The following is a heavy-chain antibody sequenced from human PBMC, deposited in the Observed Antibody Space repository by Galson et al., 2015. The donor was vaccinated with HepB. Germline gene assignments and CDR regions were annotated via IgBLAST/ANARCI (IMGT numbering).Heavy chain of an antibody. Sequence: SETLSLTCTVSGGSISTYYWSWIRQPPGKGLEWIGHIYNSGYTSYNPSLKSRVTISVDTSKNQFSLKLSSVTAADTAVYYCARERHQSYSGSYLNWFDPWGQGTLVTVSS. D-gene: IGHD1-26*01. J-gene: IGHJ5*02. V-gene: IGHV4-59*01. CDR3: ARERHQSYSGSYLNWFDP. CDR2: IYNSGYT. CDR1: GGSISTYY.